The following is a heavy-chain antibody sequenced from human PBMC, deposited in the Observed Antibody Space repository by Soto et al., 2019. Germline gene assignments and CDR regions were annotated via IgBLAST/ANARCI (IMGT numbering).Heavy chain of an antibody. Sequence: LSCAASGFTFSSYGMHWVRQAPGKGLEWVAVISYDGSNKYYADSVKGRFTISRDNSKNTLYLQMNSLRAEDTAVYYCAKDRSTFIFDYWGQGTLVTVSS. CDR2: ISYDGSNK. D-gene: IGHD3-16*01. V-gene: IGHV3-30*18. CDR3: AKDRSTFIFDY. J-gene: IGHJ4*02. CDR1: GFTFSSYG.